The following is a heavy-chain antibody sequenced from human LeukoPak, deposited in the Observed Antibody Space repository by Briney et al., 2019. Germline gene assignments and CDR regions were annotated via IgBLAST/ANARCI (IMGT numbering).Heavy chain of an antibody. CDR2: INPNSGGT. CDR1: GYTFTGYY. D-gene: IGHD3-22*01. Sequence: GASVKVSCKASGYTFTGYYMHWVRQAPGQGLEWMGWINPNSGGTNYAQKFQGRVTMTRDTSISTAYMELSRLRSDDTAVYYCARDPLDTYYYDSSGYYRLDYWGQGTLVTVSS. V-gene: IGHV1-2*02. J-gene: IGHJ4*02. CDR3: ARDPLDTYYYDSSGYYRLDY.